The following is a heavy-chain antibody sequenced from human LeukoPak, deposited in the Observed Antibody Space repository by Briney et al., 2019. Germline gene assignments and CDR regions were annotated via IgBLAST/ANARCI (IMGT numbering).Heavy chain of an antibody. D-gene: IGHD2-2*01. J-gene: IGHJ3*02. CDR2: IIPIFGTA. Sequence: SVKVSCKASGGTFSSYAISWVRQAPGQGLEWMGGIIPIFGTANYAQKFQGRVTITADESTSTAYMELSSLRSEDTAVYYCASVVPAATYGAFDIWGQGTMVTVSS. V-gene: IGHV1-69*13. CDR1: GGTFSSYA. CDR3: ASVVPAATYGAFDI.